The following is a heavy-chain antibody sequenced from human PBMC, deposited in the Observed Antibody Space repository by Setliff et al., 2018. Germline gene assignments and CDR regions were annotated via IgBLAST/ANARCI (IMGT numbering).Heavy chain of an antibody. D-gene: IGHD3-3*01. CDR3: ARMSRFLYMDV. V-gene: IGHV4-61*09. CDR1: DDSISSRHYY. CDR2: IYTSWST. Sequence: SETLSLTCTVSDDSISSRHYYWSWIRQPAGKGLEWLGQIYTSWSTNYNPSLKGRATLSIDASKKQFSLRLTSVTAADTAVYYCARMSRFLYMDVWGKGTTVTVSS. J-gene: IGHJ6*03.